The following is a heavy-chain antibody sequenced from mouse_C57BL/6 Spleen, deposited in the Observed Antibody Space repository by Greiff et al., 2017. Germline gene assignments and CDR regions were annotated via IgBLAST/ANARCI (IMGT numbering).Heavy chain of an antibody. CDR2: IDPSDSET. CDR1: GYTFTSYW. V-gene: IGHV1-52*01. D-gene: IGHD1-1*01. Sequence: VQLQQPGAELVRPGSSVKLSCKASGYTFTSYWMHWVKQRPIQGLEWIGNIDPSDSETHYNQKFKDKATLTVDKSSSTAYMQLSSLTSEDSAVYYGANLYYYGSSYGYFDVWGTGTTVTVSS. CDR3: ANLYYYGSSYGYFDV. J-gene: IGHJ1*03.